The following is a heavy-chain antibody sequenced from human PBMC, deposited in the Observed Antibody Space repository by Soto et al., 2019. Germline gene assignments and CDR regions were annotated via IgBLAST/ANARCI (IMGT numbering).Heavy chain of an antibody. J-gene: IGHJ4*02. D-gene: IGHD1-26*01. V-gene: IGHV1-8*01. CDR2: MEPSSGRT. Sequence: QVQLVQSGAEARVPGAPVKVSCKASGYSFTGLDINWVRQTTGQGLEWMGWMEPSSGRTGYAQKFQGRVTMTRDTSINTAYMELSSLTSDDTAFYYCARGVTAGVDYWGQGTLVTVSS. CDR1: GYSFTGLD. CDR3: ARGVTAGVDY.